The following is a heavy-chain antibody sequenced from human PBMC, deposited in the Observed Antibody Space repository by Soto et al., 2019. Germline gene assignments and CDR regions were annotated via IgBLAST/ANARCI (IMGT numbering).Heavy chain of an antibody. J-gene: IGHJ4*02. Sequence: LSLTYPVYGGSFSGYYLTWSRQPPGTGLEWIGEINHSGSTNYNPSLKSRVTISVDTSKNQFSLKLTSVTAADTAVYYCARDKITGLFDYWGQGTQVTVS. D-gene: IGHD2-8*02. V-gene: IGHV4-34*01. CDR1: GGSFSGYY. CDR2: INHSGST. CDR3: ARDKITGLFDY.